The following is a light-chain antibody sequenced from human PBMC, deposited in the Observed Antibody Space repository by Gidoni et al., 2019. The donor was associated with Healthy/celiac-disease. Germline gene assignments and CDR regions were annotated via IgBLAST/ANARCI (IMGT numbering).Light chain of an antibody. J-gene: IGKJ2*01. CDR2: KAS. V-gene: IGKV1-5*03. Sequence: DIQMTQSPSTLSASVGHRVTITCRASQSISSWLAWYQQKPGKATKLLIYKASSLESGVPSRFSGSGSGTEFTLTISSLQPDDFATHYCQQYNSYPYTFGQGTKLEIK. CDR3: QQYNSYPYT. CDR1: QSISSW.